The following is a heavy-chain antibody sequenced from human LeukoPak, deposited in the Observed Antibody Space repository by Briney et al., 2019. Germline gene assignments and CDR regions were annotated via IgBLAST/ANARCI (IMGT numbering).Heavy chain of an antibody. CDR2: ISSNSYI. CDR3: ARLPGYYYYYYYMDV. Sequence: GGSLRLSCVASGFTFSNYAMTWVRQAPGKGLEWASGISSNSYIHYADSVKGRFTVSRDNAENSLYLQMNSLRAEDTAVYYCARLPGYYYYYYYMDVWGKGTTVTVSS. J-gene: IGHJ6*03. CDR1: GFTFSNYA. V-gene: IGHV3-21*01.